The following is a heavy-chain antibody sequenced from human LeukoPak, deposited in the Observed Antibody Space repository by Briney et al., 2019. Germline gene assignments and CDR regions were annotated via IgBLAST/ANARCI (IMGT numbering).Heavy chain of an antibody. V-gene: IGHV6-1*01. CDR2: AYYRYKWYI. CDR3: ARGAVRGGTNFDY. CDR1: GDSVSGSPAV. Sequence: SQTLSLTCAISGDSVSGSPAVWNGIRQSPSRGLEWLGRAYYRYKWYIDDAVSVKGRITITPDTSKNQFSLQLNSVTPEDTAVYYCARGAVRGGTNFDYWGQGTLVTVSS. D-gene: IGHD3-10*01. J-gene: IGHJ4*02.